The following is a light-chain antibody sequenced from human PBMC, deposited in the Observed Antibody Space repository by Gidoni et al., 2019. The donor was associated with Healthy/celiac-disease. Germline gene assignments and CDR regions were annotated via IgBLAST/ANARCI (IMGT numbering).Light chain of an antibody. Sequence: QSVLTQPPSVSGAPGPSVTISCTGSSSNIGAGYDVHWYQQLPGTAPKLLIYGNSNRPSGVPDRFSGSKSGTSASLAITGLQAEDEADYYCQSYDSSRSGSGVFGGGTKLTVL. CDR1: SSNIGAGYD. V-gene: IGLV1-40*01. CDR3: QSYDSSRSGSGV. CDR2: GNS. J-gene: IGLJ3*02.